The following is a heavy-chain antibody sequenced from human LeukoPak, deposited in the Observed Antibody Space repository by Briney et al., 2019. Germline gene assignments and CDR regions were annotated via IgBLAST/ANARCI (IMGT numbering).Heavy chain of an antibody. CDR2: ISSSSSYI. V-gene: IGHV3-21*04. CDR3: AKRSSTSSGYFDF. Sequence: GGSLRLSCAASGFTFSSYSMNWVRQAPGKGLEWVSSISSSSSYIYYADSVKGRFTISRDNSKNTIYLQMNSLRAEDTAIYYCAKRSSTSSGYFDFWGRGTLVTVSS. D-gene: IGHD3-22*01. CDR1: GFTFSSYS. J-gene: IGHJ4*02.